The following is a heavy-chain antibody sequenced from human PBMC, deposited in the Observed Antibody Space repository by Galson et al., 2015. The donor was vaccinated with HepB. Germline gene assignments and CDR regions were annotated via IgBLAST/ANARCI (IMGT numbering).Heavy chain of an antibody. Sequence: SLRLSCAASGFTYSLYAMSWVRQAPGKGLEWVSAISDSGGGTYYADSVKGRFTISRDNSENTLYLQMNSLRAEDTAVYYCAKAGEYGDYIFDYWGQGTLVTVSS. CDR3: AKAGEYGDYIFDY. J-gene: IGHJ4*02. V-gene: IGHV3-23*01. CDR2: ISDSGGGT. CDR1: GFTYSLYA. D-gene: IGHD4-17*01.